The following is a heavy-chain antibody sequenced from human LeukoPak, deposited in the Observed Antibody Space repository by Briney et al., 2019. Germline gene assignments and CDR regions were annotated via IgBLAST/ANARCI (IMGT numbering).Heavy chain of an antibody. CDR2: IYYSGST. D-gene: IGHD3-10*01. CDR1: GGSISSTSYY. Sequence: SETLSLTCTASGGSISSTSYYWGWIRQPPGKGLEWIGSIYYSGSTYYNPSLKSRVTISVDTSKNQFSLKLSSVTAADTAVYYCARQSMVRGGASAFGIWGQGTMVTVSS. V-gene: IGHV4-39*01. J-gene: IGHJ3*02. CDR3: ARQSMVRGGASAFGI.